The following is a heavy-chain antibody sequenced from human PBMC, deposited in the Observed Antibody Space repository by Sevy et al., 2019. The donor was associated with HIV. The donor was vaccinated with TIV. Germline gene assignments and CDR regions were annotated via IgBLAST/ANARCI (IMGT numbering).Heavy chain of an antibody. CDR3: AKALLWFVEFADAFDI. CDR1: GFTFSSYD. CDR2: ISGSGGST. V-gene: IGHV3-23*01. J-gene: IGHJ3*02. Sequence: GGSLRLSCAASGFTFSSYDMSWVRQAPGKGLEWVSAISGSGGSTYYADSVKGRFTISRDNSKNKLYLQMNSLRAEDTAVYYCAKALLWFVEFADAFDIWGQGTMVTVSS. D-gene: IGHD3-10*01.